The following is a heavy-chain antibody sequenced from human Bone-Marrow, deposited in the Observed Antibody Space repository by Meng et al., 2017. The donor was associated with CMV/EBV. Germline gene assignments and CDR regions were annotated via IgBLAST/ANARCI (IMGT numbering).Heavy chain of an antibody. D-gene: IGHD2-15*01. CDR3: AKDRRPGRIVVVVAATRYYYYGMDV. V-gene: IGHV3-30*02. CDR2: IRYDGSNK. J-gene: IGHJ6*02. CDR1: GFTFSSYE. Sequence: GESLKISCAASGFTFSSYEMNWVRQAPGKGLEWVAFIRYDGSNKYYADSVKGRFTISRDNSKNTLYLQMNSLRAEDTAVYYCAKDRRPGRIVVVVAATRYYYYGMDVWGQGTTVTVSS.